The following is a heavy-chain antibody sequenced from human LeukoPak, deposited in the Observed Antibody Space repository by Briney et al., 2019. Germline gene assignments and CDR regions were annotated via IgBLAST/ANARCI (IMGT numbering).Heavy chain of an antibody. CDR1: GGSLKSYY. D-gene: IGHD6-6*01. J-gene: IGHJ3*02. CDR2: IYHSGST. Sequence: SETLSLTCSVSGGSLKSYYWNWIRQPPGKGLEWIGYIYHSGSTNYNPSLKSRVTISVDTSKNQFSLKLSSVTAADTAVYYCARVHQPYSSSGAFDIWGQGTMVTVSS. CDR3: ARVHQPYSSSGAFDI. V-gene: IGHV4-59*01.